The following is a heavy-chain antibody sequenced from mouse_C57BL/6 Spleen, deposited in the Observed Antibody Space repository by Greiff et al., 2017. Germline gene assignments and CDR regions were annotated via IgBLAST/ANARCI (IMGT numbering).Heavy chain of an antibody. CDR3: AREGVLRPFDY. CDR1: GYAFSSSW. J-gene: IGHJ2*01. CDR2: IYPGDGDT. V-gene: IGHV1-82*01. Sequence: VQLQQSGPELVKPGASVKISCKASGYAFSSSWMNWVKQRPGKGLEWIGRIYPGDGDTNYNGKFKGKATLTADKSSSTAYMQLSSLTSEDSAVYFCAREGVLRPFDYWGQGTTLTVSS. D-gene: IGHD1-2*01.